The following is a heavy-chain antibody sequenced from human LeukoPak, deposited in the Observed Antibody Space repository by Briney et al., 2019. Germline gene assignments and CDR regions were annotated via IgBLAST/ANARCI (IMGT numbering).Heavy chain of an antibody. V-gene: IGHV1-8*03. CDR3: ARDSEVRGVNLLWY. CDR1: GYTFTSYD. CDR2: MNPNSGNT. Sequence: ASVKVSCKASGYTFTSYDINWVRQATGQGLEWMGWMNPNSGNTGYAQKFQGRVTITRNTSISTAYMELSSLRSDDTAVYYCARDSEVRGVNLLWYWGQGTLVTVSS. J-gene: IGHJ4*02. D-gene: IGHD3-10*01.